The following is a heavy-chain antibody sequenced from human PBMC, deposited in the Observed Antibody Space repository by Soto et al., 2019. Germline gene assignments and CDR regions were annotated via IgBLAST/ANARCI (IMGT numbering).Heavy chain of an antibody. V-gene: IGHV3-30*18. CDR3: AKDRRAWGTSVAGGFD. CDR2: ISFDGSNK. CDR1: GFTFSNYD. D-gene: IGHD6-19*01. Sequence: QVQLVESGGGVVQPGRSLRLPCAPSGFTFSNYDMHWVRQAPGKGLEWVARISFDGSNKYYADSVKGRFTISRDNSKNTLYLQMNSLRAEDTAVYYCAKDRRAWGTSVAGGFDWGQGTLVTVSS. J-gene: IGHJ4*02.